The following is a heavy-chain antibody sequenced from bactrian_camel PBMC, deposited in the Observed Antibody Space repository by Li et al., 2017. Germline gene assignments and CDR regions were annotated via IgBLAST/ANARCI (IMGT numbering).Heavy chain of an antibody. V-gene: IGHV3S1*01. J-gene: IGHJ6*01. Sequence: HVQLVESGGGSVQAGGSLRLSCAASGYTYNRFSGAWFRQAPEKRRVGLATIDDDGSTVYVDFVKCRFTISKNNAKNALYLQMNNLEPEDTAMYYCAVDTSRWYGTCRAREVDFGYWGQGTQVTVS. CDR2: TIDDDGST. CDR3: AVDTSRWYGTCRAREVDFGY. D-gene: IGHD6*01. CDR1: GYTYNRFS.